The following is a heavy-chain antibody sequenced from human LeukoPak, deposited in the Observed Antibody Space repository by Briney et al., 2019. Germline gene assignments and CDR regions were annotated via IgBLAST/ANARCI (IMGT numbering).Heavy chain of an antibody. V-gene: IGHV4-34*01. CDR3: ASLLSYFDS. CDR1: GGSFSGYY. Sequence: PSETLSLTCAVYGGSFSGYYWSWIRQPPGKGLEWIGEINHSGSTNYNPSLKSRVTISVDTSKNQFSLKLSSVTAADTAVYYCASLLSYFDSWGQGTLVTVSS. CDR2: INHSGST. J-gene: IGHJ4*02.